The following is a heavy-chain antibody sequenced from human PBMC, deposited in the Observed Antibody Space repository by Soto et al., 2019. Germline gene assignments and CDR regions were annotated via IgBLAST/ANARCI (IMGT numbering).Heavy chain of an antibody. Sequence: QVQLHESGPGLVKPSGTLSLTCAVSGDSISNFHWWTWLRQPPGRGLEWIGEIFHSGSTTYNPSLKSRVTISADKSTNQYSPKLNSVTAADTAVYYCARDGGAWPQSGGGGFDPWGPGILVIVSS. CDR2: IFHSGST. V-gene: IGHV4-4*02. CDR3: ARDGGAWPQSGGGGFDP. D-gene: IGHD1-26*01. CDR1: GDSISNFHW. J-gene: IGHJ5*02.